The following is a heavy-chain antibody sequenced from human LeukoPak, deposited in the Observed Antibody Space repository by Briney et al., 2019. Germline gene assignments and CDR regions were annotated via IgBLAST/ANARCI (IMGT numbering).Heavy chain of an antibody. CDR3: ARSNSFDY. J-gene: IGHJ4*01. V-gene: IGHV3-7*01. D-gene: IGHD6-6*01. Sequence: PGGSLRLSCAASGLSFSGYWMSWVRQAPGKGLEWVAHIKYDGSEKSYVDSVKGRFTISRDNAKNSLYLQMSSLRAEDTAVYYCARSNSFDYWGHGTLVTVSS. CDR1: GLSFSGYW. CDR2: IKYDGSEK.